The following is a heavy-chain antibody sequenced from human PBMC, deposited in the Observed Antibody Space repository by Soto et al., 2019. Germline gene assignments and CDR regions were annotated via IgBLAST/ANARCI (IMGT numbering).Heavy chain of an antibody. D-gene: IGHD3-9*01. CDR1: GYTFTSYG. CDR2: ISAYNGNT. V-gene: IGHV1-18*01. Sequence: GASVKVSCKASGYTFTSYGISWVRQAPGQGLEWMGWISAYNGNTNYAQKLQGRVTMTTDTSTSTAYMELRSLRSDDTAVYYCARGHPYDILTGYSFYYYSGMDVWGQGPTVTVYS. J-gene: IGHJ6*02. CDR3: ARGHPYDILTGYSFYYYSGMDV.